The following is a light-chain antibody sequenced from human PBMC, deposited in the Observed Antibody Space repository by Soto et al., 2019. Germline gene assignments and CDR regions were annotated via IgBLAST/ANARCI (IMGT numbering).Light chain of an antibody. CDR1: QSVSSSY. V-gene: IGKV3-20*01. CDR2: GAS. J-gene: IGKJ1*01. Sequence: EIVLTQSPGTLSLSPGERATLSCRASQSVSSSYLAWYQQKPGQAPRLLIYGASSRATGIPDRFSGSGSGTDFTLTSRGLEPEDFAVYYCQQYGSSPRTFGQGTKVEIK. CDR3: QQYGSSPRT.